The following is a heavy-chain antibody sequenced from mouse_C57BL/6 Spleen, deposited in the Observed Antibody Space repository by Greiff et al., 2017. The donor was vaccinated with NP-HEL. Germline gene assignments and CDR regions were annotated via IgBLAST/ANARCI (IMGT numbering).Heavy chain of an antibody. CDR1: GYTFTSYW. J-gene: IGHJ4*01. CDR3: ARRYYGFFYYAMDY. Sequence: QVQLQQPGAELVRPGSSVKLSCKASGYTFTSYWMDWVKQRPGQGLEWIGNIYPSDSETHYNQKFKDKATLTVDKSSSTAYMQLSSLTSEDSAVYYCARRYYGFFYYAMDYWGQGTSVTVSS. D-gene: IGHD1-2*01. V-gene: IGHV1-61*01. CDR2: IYPSDSET.